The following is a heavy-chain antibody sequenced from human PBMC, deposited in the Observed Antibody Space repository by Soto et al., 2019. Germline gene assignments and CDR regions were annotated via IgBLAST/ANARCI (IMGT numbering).Heavy chain of an antibody. Sequence: PSETLSHTCAVDGGSVSGSFWSWIRQHPGKGLEWIGEINHSGTTSYSPSLESRVTTSIDTSKNQFSLRMSSVTAADTAIYYCARRYCSDSYCSYFDYWGRGTLVTSPQ. CDR3: ARRYCSDSYCSYFDY. J-gene: IGHJ4*02. CDR1: GGSVSGSF. CDR2: INHSGTT. V-gene: IGHV4-34*01. D-gene: IGHD2-15*01.